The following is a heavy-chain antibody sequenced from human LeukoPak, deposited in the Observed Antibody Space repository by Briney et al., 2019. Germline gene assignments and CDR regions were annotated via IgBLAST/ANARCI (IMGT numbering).Heavy chain of an antibody. V-gene: IGHV4-4*07. D-gene: IGHD3-22*01. Sequence: SETLSLTCTVSGGSISSYYWSWIRQPAGKGLEWIGRIYTSGSTNYNPSLKSRVTISVDTSKNQFSLKLSSVTAADTAVYYCAREGGEDYDSSGYLGIYFDYWGQGTLVTVSS. CDR1: GGSISSYY. CDR2: IYTSGST. J-gene: IGHJ4*02. CDR3: AREGGEDYDSSGYLGIYFDY.